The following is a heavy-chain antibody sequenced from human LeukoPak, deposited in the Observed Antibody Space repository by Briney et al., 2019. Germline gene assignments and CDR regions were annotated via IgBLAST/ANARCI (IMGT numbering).Heavy chain of an antibody. V-gene: IGHV4-39*01. J-gene: IGHJ5*02. Sequence: SETLSLTCTVSGGSLSSSSYYWGWIRQPPGKGLEWIGSIYYSGSTYYNPSLKSRVTISVDTSKNQFSLKLSSVTAADTAVYYCARPSYGSGSKGPSGFDPWGQGTLVTVSS. CDR3: ARPSYGSGSKGPSGFDP. CDR1: GGSLSSSSYY. CDR2: IYYSGST. D-gene: IGHD3-10*01.